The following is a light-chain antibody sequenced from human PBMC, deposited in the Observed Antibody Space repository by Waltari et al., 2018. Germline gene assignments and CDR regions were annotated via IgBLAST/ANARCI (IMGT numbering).Light chain of an antibody. J-gene: IGLJ2*01. V-gene: IGLV1-44*01. Sequence: QSVLTQPPSASGTPGQRVTISCSGSSSNIGSNSVNWYQHLPGTAPKLLIYSDNQRPSGVPDRCSGSKSGASASLAISGLQSEDEADYYCAAWDVSLNGRVFGGGTKLTVL. CDR1: SSNIGSNS. CDR3: AAWDVSLNGRV. CDR2: SDN.